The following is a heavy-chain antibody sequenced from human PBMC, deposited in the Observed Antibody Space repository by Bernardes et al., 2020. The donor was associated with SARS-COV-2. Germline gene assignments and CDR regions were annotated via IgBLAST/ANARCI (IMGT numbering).Heavy chain of an antibody. J-gene: IGHJ4*02. V-gene: IGHV5-51*01. CDR1: GYSFTRHW. D-gene: IGHD5-12*01. Sequence: GACLQISCEASGYSFTRHWIAWVRPMPGKGLEWMGTIYPGDSDTRYSPSFEGQVTISADKSISTAYLQWSSLKASDTAIYYCARPEIYSGYENWGQGTLVTVSS. CDR3: ARPEIYSGYEN. CDR2: IYPGDSDT.